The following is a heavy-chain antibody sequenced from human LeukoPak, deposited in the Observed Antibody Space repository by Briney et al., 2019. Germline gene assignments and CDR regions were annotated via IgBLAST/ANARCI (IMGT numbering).Heavy chain of an antibody. CDR2: IYYSGST. CDR3: ARRGRLLWFGGEFDY. Sequence: SETLSLTCTVSGGSISSSSYYWGWIRQPPGKGLEWIGSIYYSGSTYYNPSLKSRVTISVDTSKNQFSLKLSSVTAADTAVYYCARRGRLLWFGGEFDYWGQGTLVTVSS. V-gene: IGHV4-39*07. J-gene: IGHJ4*02. CDR1: GGSISSSSYY. D-gene: IGHD3-10*01.